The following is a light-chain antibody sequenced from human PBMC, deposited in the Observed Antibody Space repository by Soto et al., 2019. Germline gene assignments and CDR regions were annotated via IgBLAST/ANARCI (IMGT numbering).Light chain of an antibody. V-gene: IGLV7-43*01. CDR1: TGAVTSGHH. CDR3: LFYYGGAQPHWV. Sequence: QAVVTQESSLTVSPGGTVTLTCASSTGAVTSGHHPHWLQQKPGQAPRTVIYSTDNKQDWTPARFSGSLLGGKAALTVSGVQPEDEAEYYCLFYYGGAQPHWVFGGWTKVTVL. CDR2: STD. J-gene: IGLJ2*01.